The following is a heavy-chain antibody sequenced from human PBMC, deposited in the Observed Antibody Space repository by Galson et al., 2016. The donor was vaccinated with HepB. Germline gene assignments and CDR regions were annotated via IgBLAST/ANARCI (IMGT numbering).Heavy chain of an antibody. Sequence: SLRLSCAASGLSFSSHDMHWVRQVPVKGLEWVAVIHYDGIATFYADSVKGRFTISRDTSTNTLYLQMNSLTAEDTAVYYCARGPWYGSTETGYWGQGTLVTVSS. V-gene: IGHV3-33*08. CDR3: ARGPWYGSTETGY. CDR2: IHYDGIAT. CDR1: GLSFSSHD. D-gene: IGHD3-10*01. J-gene: IGHJ4*02.